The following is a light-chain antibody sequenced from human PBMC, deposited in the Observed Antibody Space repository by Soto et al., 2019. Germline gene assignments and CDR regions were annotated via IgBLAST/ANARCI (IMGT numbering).Light chain of an antibody. Sequence: EIVLTQSPGTLSLSPGDRATLSCGASQSVSSNYLAWYQQKPGQAPRLLIYGASSRATGIPDRFSGSGSGTDFTLTINRLEPEDFAMYFCQQYGTSAPITFGQGTRLEIE. CDR3: QQYGTSAPIT. CDR1: QSVSSNY. J-gene: IGKJ5*01. V-gene: IGKV3-20*01. CDR2: GAS.